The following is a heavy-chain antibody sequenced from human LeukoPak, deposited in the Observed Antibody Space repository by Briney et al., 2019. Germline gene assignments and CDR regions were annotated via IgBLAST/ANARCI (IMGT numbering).Heavy chain of an antibody. D-gene: IGHD3-10*01. CDR2: INWNGGST. V-gene: IGHV3-20*04. CDR1: GFTFDDYG. J-gene: IGHJ6*02. CDR3: ASFGEAFYYYYGMDV. Sequence: GGSLRLSCAASGFTFDDYGMSWVRQAPGKGLEWVSGINWNGGSTGYADSVKGRFTISRDNAKNSLYLQMNSLRAEDTAVYYCASFGEAFYYYYGMDVWGQGTTVTVSS.